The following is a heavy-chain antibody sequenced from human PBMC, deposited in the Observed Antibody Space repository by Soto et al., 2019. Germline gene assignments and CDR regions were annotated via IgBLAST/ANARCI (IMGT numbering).Heavy chain of an antibody. CDR1: GGSFSGYY. CDR3: ARGYGSPGEGYYYFDY. D-gene: IGHD3-16*01. J-gene: IGHJ4*02. V-gene: IGHV4-34*01. Sequence: SETLSLTCAVYGGSFSGYYWSWIRQPPGKGLEWIGEINHSGSTNYNPSLKSRVTISVDTSKNQFSLKLSSVTAADTAVYYCARGYGSPGEGYYYFDYWGQGTLVTVSS. CDR2: INHSGST.